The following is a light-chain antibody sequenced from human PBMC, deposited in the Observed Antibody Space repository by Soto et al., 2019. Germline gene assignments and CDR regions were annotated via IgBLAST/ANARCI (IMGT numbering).Light chain of an antibody. V-gene: IGLV1-51*01. J-gene: IGLJ2*01. Sequence: QSVLTQPPSVSAAPGQKVTISCSGSSSNIGNNYVSWYQQLPGTAPKLLIYDNNNRPSGIPDRFSGSKSGTSATLGITGLQTGDEAVYYCGTWDSSLSTGVFGGGTKLTVL. CDR2: DNN. CDR3: GTWDSSLSTGV. CDR1: SSNIGNNY.